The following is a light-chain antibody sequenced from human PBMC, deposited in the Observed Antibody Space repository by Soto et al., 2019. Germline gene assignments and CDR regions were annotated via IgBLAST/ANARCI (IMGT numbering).Light chain of an antibody. J-gene: IGKJ1*01. CDR2: AAS. CDR1: QAISSY. Sequence: DIQLTQSPSFLSASVGDRVTITCRASQAISSYLAWFQQRPGKAPKVLIYAASTLQSGVPSRFRGSASGTEFTLTISSLQPGDFTTYFCQQLNSYPWTFGQGTKVEIK. CDR3: QQLNSYPWT. V-gene: IGKV1-9*01.